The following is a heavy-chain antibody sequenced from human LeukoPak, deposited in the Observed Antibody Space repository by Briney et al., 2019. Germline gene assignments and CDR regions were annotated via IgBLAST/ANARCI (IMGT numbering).Heavy chain of an antibody. CDR3: ARDHSGYDFLFDY. CDR1: GYTLTCYG. J-gene: IGHJ4*02. D-gene: IGHD5-12*01. Sequence: GASVKVSCKASGYTLTCYGISWVRQAPGQGLEWMGRIIPILGIANYAQKFQGRVTITADKSTSTAYMELSSLRSEDTAVYYCARDHSGYDFLFDYWGQGTLVTVSS. V-gene: IGHV1-69*04. CDR2: IIPILGIA.